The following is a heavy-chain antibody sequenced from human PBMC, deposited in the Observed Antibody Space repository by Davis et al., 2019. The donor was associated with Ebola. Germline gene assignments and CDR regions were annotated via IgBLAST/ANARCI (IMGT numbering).Heavy chain of an antibody. Sequence: AASVKVSCKASGYTFTSYVLHWVRQAPGQRPEWVGWINAANGDTSYSQKFQGRVTITRDTSASTAYMEVSRLRSDDTAVYYCARDSSGADYYYYGMDVWGQGTTVIVSS. CDR1: GYTFTSYV. CDR3: ARDSSGADYYYYGMDV. J-gene: IGHJ6*02. D-gene: IGHD1-26*01. V-gene: IGHV1-3*01. CDR2: INAANGDT.